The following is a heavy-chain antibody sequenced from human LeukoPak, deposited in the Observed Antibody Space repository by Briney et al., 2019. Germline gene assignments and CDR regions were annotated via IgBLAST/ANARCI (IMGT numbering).Heavy chain of an antibody. D-gene: IGHD3-9*01. J-gene: IGHJ6*02. CDR3: ARDVSSYDILTGYYSSYGMDV. Sequence: SETLSLTCAVSGGSISDFFWSWIRQPPGKGLEWIGYIYYSGSTNYNPSLKSRVTISVDTSKNQFSLKLSSVTAADTAVYYCARDVSSYDILTGYYSSYGMDVWGQGTTVTVSS. CDR1: GGSISDFF. V-gene: IGHV4-59*01. CDR2: IYYSGST.